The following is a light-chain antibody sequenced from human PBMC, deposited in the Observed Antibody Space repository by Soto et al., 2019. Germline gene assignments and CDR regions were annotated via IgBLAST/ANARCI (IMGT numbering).Light chain of an antibody. CDR2: GAS. CDR3: QQYNNWWT. Sequence: EIVMTQSPATLSVSPGERATLSCRASQSVSNNLAWYQKKPGQAPRLLIYGASTRATGIPARCSGSGSGTEFNLTISSLQSEDFAVYYCQQYNNWWTFGQGTRVEIK. V-gene: IGKV3-15*01. J-gene: IGKJ1*01. CDR1: QSVSNN.